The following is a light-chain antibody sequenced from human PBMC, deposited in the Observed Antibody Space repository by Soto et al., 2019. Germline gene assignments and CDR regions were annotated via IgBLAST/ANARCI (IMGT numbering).Light chain of an antibody. V-gene: IGLV2-14*03. Sequence: QSVLTQPASVSGSPGQSITISCTGTSSDVGAYNHVSWYQQHPGKVPKVMIYEVNNRPSGVSNRFSASKSDNTASLTISGRQAEDEATYYCSSFTSGGTWVFGGGTKLTVL. CDR1: SSDVGAYNH. CDR2: EVN. J-gene: IGLJ3*02. CDR3: SSFTSGGTWV.